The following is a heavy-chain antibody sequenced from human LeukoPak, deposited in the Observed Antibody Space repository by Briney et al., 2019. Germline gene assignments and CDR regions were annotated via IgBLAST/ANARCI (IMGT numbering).Heavy chain of an antibody. V-gene: IGHV4-34*01. CDR3: ARALFRGYDYVWGSYRYYYFDY. Sequence: SETLSLTCAVYGGSFSGYYWSWLRQPPGKGLEWIGEINHSGSTNYNPSLKSRVTISVDTSKNQFSLKLSSVTAADTAVYYCARALFRGYDYVWGSYRYYYFDYWGQGTLVTVSS. D-gene: IGHD3-16*02. CDR2: INHSGST. J-gene: IGHJ4*02. CDR1: GGSFSGYY.